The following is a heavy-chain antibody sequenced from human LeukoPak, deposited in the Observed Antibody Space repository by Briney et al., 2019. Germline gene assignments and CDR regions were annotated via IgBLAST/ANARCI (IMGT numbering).Heavy chain of an antibody. CDR2: ISSSSSYI. CDR1: GFTFSSYS. CDR3: ARDLHGDYGYWFDP. V-gene: IGHV3-21*01. D-gene: IGHD4-17*01. J-gene: IGHJ5*02. Sequence: PGGSLRLSCAASGFTFSSYSMNWVRQAPGKGLEWVSSISSSSSYIYYADSVKGRFTISRDNAKNSLYLQMNSLRAEDTAVYYCARDLHGDYGYWFDPWGQGTLVTVSS.